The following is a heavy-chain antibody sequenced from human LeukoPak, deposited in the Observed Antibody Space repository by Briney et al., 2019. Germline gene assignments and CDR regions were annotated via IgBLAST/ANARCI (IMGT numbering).Heavy chain of an antibody. CDR2: ISGSGGST. J-gene: IGHJ4*02. CDR1: GFTFSSYA. V-gene: IGHV3-23*01. CDR3: AKDSLAYCGGDCYSV. Sequence: GGSLRLSCAASGFTFSSYAMSWVRQAPGKGLEWVSAISGSGGSTYYADSVKGRFTISRDNSKNTLYLQMNSPRAEDTAVYYCAKDSLAYCGGDCYSVWGQGTLVTVSS. D-gene: IGHD2-21*02.